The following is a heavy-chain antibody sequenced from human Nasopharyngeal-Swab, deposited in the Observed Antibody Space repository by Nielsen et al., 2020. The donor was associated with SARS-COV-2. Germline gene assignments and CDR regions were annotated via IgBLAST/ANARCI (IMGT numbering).Heavy chain of an antibody. V-gene: IGHV5-51*01. CDR3: ARSSQSYGYEFDF. CDR1: GYSFSTYC. CDR2: IYPGDSDT. Sequence: GESLKISCKASGYSFSTYCIVWVRQMPGRGLDWMGTIYPGDSDTRYSPSFQGQATISADKSMNTAHLQWSSLKAADTAMYYCARSSQSYGYEFDFWGQGTLVTVSP. D-gene: IGHD3-16*01. J-gene: IGHJ5*01.